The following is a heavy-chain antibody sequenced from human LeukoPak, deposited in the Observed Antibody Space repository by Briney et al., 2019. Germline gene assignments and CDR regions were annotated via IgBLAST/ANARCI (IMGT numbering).Heavy chain of an antibody. J-gene: IGHJ4*02. CDR2: INPNSGGT. D-gene: IGHD4-17*01. CDR3: AREGTGVTTVDY. Sequence: AASVKVSCKASGYTFTSYYMHWVRQAPGQGLEWMGRINPNSGGTNYAQKFQGRVTMTRDTSISTAYMELSRLRSDDTAVYYCAREGTGVTTVDYWGQGTLVTVSS. CDR1: GYTFTSYY. V-gene: IGHV1-2*06.